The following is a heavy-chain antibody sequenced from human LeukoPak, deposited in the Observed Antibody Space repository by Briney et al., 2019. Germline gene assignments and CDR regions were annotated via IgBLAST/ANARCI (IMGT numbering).Heavy chain of an antibody. Sequence: ASVKVSCKASGYTFTGYYMHWVRQAPGQGLEWMGRINPNSGGTNYAQKFQDRVTMTRDTSISTAYMELSRLRSDDTAVYYCARAYGDYPYFDYWGQGTLVTVSS. CDR1: GYTFTGYY. V-gene: IGHV1-2*06. J-gene: IGHJ4*02. CDR2: INPNSGGT. D-gene: IGHD4-17*01. CDR3: ARAYGDYPYFDY.